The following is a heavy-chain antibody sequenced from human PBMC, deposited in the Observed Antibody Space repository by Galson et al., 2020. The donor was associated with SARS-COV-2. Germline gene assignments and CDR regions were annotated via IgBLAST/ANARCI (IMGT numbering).Heavy chain of an antibody. D-gene: IGHD3-9*01. J-gene: IGHJ4*02. CDR2: ISYDGSNK. CDR3: AKDQRYFDWLLYLGEFDY. Sequence: QLGESLKISCAASGFTFSSYGMHWVRQAPGKGLEWVAVISYDGSNKYYADSVKGRFTISRDNSKNTLYLQMNSLRAEDTAVYYCAKDQRYFDWLLYLGEFDYWGQGTLVTVSS. V-gene: IGHV3-30*18. CDR1: GFTFSSYG.